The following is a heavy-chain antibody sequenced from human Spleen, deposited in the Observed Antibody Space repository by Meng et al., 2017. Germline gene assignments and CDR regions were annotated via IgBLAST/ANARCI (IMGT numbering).Heavy chain of an antibody. CDR2: IYWDDDK. CDR3: AHIGVFGSGNADF. D-gene: IGHD3-10*01. Sequence: IRELVPRLVTPTQSPPLPRVFSGVSPSICGLGVGWIRQPPGNALEWLALIYWDDDKRYSPSLKSRLTITKDTSKNQVVLTMTNMDPVDTATYYCAHIGVFGSGNADFWGQGTLVTVSS. CDR1: GVSPSICGLG. V-gene: IGHV2-5*02. J-gene: IGHJ4*02.